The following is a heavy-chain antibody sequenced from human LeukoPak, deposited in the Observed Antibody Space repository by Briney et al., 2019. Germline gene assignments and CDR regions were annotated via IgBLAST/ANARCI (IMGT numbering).Heavy chain of an antibody. Sequence: PGGSLRLSCAASGFTFSSYWMHWVRQAPGKGLEWVSVIYSGGTTYYADSVKGRFTISRDNSKNTLYLQMNSLRAEDTAVYYCARDSGYISDYWGQGTLVTVSS. V-gene: IGHV3-66*01. D-gene: IGHD5-12*01. CDR1: GFTFSSYW. CDR2: IYSGGTT. J-gene: IGHJ4*02. CDR3: ARDSGYISDY.